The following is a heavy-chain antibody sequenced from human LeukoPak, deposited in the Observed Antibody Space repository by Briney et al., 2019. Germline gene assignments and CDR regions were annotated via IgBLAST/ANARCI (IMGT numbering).Heavy chain of an antibody. Sequence: PGGSLRLSCAASGFTFDDYTMHWVRQAPGKGLEWVSLISWDGGSTYYADSVKGRFTISRDNSKNSLYLQMNSLRTQDTALYYCAKDKEYSSGWYYFDYWGQGTLVTVSS. CDR2: ISWDGGST. V-gene: IGHV3-43*01. J-gene: IGHJ4*02. CDR1: GFTFDDYT. D-gene: IGHD6-19*01. CDR3: AKDKEYSSGWYYFDY.